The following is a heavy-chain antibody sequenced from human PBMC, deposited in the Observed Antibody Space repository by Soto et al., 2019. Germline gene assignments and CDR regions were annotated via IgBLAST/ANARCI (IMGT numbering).Heavy chain of an antibody. CDR1: GYTFTGYY. CDR2: INPNSGGT. CDR3: ARGGKVVPAASTYYYYYMDV. D-gene: IGHD2-2*01. Sequence: ASVKVSCKASGYTFTGYYMHWVRQAPGQGLEWMGWINPNSGGTNYAQKFQGWVTMTRDTSISTAYMELSRLRSDDTAVYYCARGGKVVPAASTYYYYYMDVWGKGTTVTVSS. V-gene: IGHV1-2*04. J-gene: IGHJ6*03.